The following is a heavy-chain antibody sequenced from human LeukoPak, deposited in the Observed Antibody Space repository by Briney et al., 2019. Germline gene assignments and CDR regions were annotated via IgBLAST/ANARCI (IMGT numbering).Heavy chain of an antibody. V-gene: IGHV1-8*01. CDR2: MNPNSGNT. CDR1: GYTFTSYD. J-gene: IGHJ4*02. D-gene: IGHD6-13*01. CDR3: ARTAAAGVFFDY. Sequence: ASVKVSCKASGYTFTSYDINWVRQATGQGLEWMGWMNPNSGNTGHAQKFQGRVTMTRNTSISTAYMELSSLRSEDTAVYYCARTAAAGVFFDYWGQGTLVTVSS.